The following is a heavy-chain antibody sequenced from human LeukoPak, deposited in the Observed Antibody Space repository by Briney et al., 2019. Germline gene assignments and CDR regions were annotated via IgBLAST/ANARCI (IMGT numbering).Heavy chain of an antibody. Sequence: GRSLRLSCAASGFTFSSYGMHWVRQAPGKGLEWVAVISYDGSNKYYADSVKGRFTISRDNSKNTLYLQMNSLRAEDTAVYYCAKAWSVVVAFGTFDYWGQGTLVTVSS. CDR3: AKAWSVVVAFGTFDY. V-gene: IGHV3-30*18. J-gene: IGHJ4*02. CDR2: ISYDGSNK. D-gene: IGHD2-15*01. CDR1: GFTFSSYG.